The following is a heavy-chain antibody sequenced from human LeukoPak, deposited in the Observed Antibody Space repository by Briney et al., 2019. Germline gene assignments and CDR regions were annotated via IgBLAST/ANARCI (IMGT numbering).Heavy chain of an antibody. CDR1: GYTFTGYF. Sequence: ASVKVSCKASGYTFTGYFMHWVRQAPGQGLDWMGRINLNSGGTYYAQNFQGRVTMTRDTSISTAYVELSRLTSDDTAMYYCARDLSSTSNWEFDFWGQGTLVTVSS. CDR3: ARDLSSTSNWEFDF. V-gene: IGHV1-2*06. J-gene: IGHJ4*02. D-gene: IGHD1-26*01. CDR2: INLNSGGT.